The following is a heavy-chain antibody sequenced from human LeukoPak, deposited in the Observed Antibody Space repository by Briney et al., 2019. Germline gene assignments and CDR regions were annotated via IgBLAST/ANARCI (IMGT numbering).Heavy chain of an antibody. D-gene: IGHD2-21*02. CDR2: IYYSGGT. V-gene: IGHV4-31*03. CDR1: GGSISSGGYN. Sequence: SQTLSLTCTVSGGSISSGGYNWSWIRRHPGKGLEWIGCIYYSGGTYYNPSLRSRVTMSVDTSKNQFSLDLSSVTAADTAVYYCARDCGGDCYPRYYYGMDVWGQGTTVTVSS. CDR3: ARDCGGDCYPRYYYGMDV. J-gene: IGHJ6*02.